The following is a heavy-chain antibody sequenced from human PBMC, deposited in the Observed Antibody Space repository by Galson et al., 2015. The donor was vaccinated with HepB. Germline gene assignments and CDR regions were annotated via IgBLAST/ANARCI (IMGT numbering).Heavy chain of an antibody. D-gene: IGHD2-15*01. V-gene: IGHV3-23*01. J-gene: IGHJ5*02. CDR1: GFTFSSFA. Sequence: SLRLSCAAPGFTFSSFAISWVRQAPGKGLEWVGPISGRGNSTDFADPVSGRFSVSQDKSKNTLYLQMDSLGVEDTAVYSCAYDRCPATRCYLRGVTNWFDPWGQGTLVTVSS. CDR3: AYDRCPATRCYLRGVTNWFDP. CDR2: ISGRGNST.